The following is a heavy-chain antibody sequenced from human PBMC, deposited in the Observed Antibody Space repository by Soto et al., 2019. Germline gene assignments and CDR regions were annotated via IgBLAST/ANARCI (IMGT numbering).Heavy chain of an antibody. CDR1: GYSFTSYW. V-gene: IGHV5-51*01. J-gene: IGHJ4*02. CDR3: ARPPYNWNYAYYFDY. CDR2: IYPGDSDT. D-gene: IGHD1-7*01. Sequence: PGESLKISCKGSGYSFTSYWIGWVRQMPGKGLEWMGIIYPGDSDTRYSPSFQGQVTISADESISTAYLQWSSLKASDTAMYYCARPPYNWNYAYYFDYWGQGTLVTVSS.